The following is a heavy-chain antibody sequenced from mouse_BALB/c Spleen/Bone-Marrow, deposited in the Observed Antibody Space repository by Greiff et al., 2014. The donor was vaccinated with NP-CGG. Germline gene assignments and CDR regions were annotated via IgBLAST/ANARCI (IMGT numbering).Heavy chain of an antibody. CDR2: INTNGGTT. Sequence: VQLQQSGGVLVQPGGSLKLSCAASGFTFSSYDMSWVRQTPDKRLGLVATINTNGGTTYYPDSVKGRFTISRDNAKSTLYLQMSSLKSADTAIYYCARSRYDWFAYWGQGTLVTVSA. J-gene: IGHJ3*01. CDR3: ARSRYDWFAY. V-gene: IGHV5-6-3*01. CDR1: GFTFSSYD. D-gene: IGHD2-14*01.